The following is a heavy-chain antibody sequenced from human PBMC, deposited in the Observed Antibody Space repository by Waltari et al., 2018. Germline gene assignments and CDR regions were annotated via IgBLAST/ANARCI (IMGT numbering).Heavy chain of an antibody. D-gene: IGHD6-13*01. Sequence: QVQLVQSGAEVKKPGASVKVSCKASGYTFINYDINWVRQASGQGLEWMGGVNTNSGNTGIAQKFQDRLIMTTNTYIDTAYMELTGLTSDDTAVYYCARGAAPGKGAHWFDPWGQGTLVTVSS. CDR3: ARGAAPGKGAHWFDP. V-gene: IGHV1-8*01. CDR1: GYTFINYD. CDR2: VNTNSGNT. J-gene: IGHJ5*02.